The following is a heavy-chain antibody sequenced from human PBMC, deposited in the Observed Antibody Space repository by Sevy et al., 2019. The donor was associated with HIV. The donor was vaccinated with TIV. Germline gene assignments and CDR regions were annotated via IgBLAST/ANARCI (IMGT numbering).Heavy chain of an antibody. V-gene: IGHV3-33*01. CDR2: IWYDGTNK. CDR1: GFSISGYG. CDR3: AREDIRVAGIGYYFHF. J-gene: IGHJ4*02. D-gene: IGHD6-19*01. Sequence: GGSLRLSCAASGFSISGYGMHWVRQAPGKGLEWVAVIWYDGTNKEYADSVKGRFTISRDNSKNTRYLQMNSLRAEDTAVYYCAREDIRVAGIGYYFHFWGQRTLVTVSS.